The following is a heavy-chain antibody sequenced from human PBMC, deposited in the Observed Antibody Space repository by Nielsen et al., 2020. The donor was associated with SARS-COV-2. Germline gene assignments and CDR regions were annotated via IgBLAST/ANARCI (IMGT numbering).Heavy chain of an antibody. D-gene: IGHD3-10*01. CDR1: GFTFSSYW. Sequence: GVLKISCAASGFTFSSYWMSWVRQAPGKGLEWVANIKQDGSEKYYVDSVKGRFTISRDNAKNSLYLQMNSLRAEDTAVYYCVPDARVLLWFGESGDWGQGTLVTVSS. J-gene: IGHJ4*02. CDR3: VPDARVLLWFGESGD. CDR2: IKQDGSEK. V-gene: IGHV3-7*01.